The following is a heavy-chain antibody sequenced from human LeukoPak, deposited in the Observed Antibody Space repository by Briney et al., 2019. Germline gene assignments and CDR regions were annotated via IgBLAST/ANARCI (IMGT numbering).Heavy chain of an antibody. CDR3: ARDRLYCSSTRCLYYFDY. CDR2: IKQDGSEK. CDR1: GFTFSSYW. D-gene: IGHD2-2*01. J-gene: IGHJ4*02. V-gene: IGHV3-7*03. Sequence: GGSLRLSCAASGFTFSSYWMSWVRQAPGKGLEWVANIKQDGSEKHYVDSVKGRFTISRDNAKNSLYLQMNSLRAEDTAVYYCARDRLYCSSTRCLYYFDYWGQGTLVTVSS.